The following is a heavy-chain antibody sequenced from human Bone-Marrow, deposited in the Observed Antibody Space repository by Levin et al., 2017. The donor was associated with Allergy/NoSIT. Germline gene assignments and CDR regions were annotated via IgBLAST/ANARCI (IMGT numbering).Heavy chain of an antibody. CDR3: AKAKWELSSLDGFDL. CDR2: ITWNSRRI. J-gene: IGHJ3*01. Sequence: GGSLRLSCTTSGFTFDDYAFHWVRQAPGKGPEWLSGITWNSRRIDYAESVKGRFTISRDNAKNSLYLQMDRLRSEDTALYFCAKAKWELSSLDGFDLWGQGTMVTVSS. D-gene: IGHD4-23*01. V-gene: IGHV3-9*01. CDR1: GFTFDDYA.